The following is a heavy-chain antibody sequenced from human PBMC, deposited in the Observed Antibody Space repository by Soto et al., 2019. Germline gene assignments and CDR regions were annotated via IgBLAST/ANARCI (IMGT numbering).Heavy chain of an antibody. D-gene: IGHD3-22*01. CDR2: MSSTYI. CDR1: GFTLSSYN. V-gene: IGHV3-21*01. Sequence: EVQLVESGGGLVKPGGSLRLSCAASGFTLSSYNMNWVRQAPGKGLEWVSSMSSTYIYYADSVKGRFTISRDNAKNSLYLQMNGLRAEDTAVYYCARDQNGGYYPWGQGTLVTVSS. J-gene: IGHJ5*02. CDR3: ARDQNGGYYP.